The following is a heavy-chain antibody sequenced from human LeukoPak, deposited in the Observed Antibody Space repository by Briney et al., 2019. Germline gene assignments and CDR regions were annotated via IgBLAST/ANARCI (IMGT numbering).Heavy chain of an antibody. D-gene: IGHD4-17*01. V-gene: IGHV3-23*01. CDR1: GFTVSSNY. CDR2: ISGNGGST. Sequence: GGSLRLSCAASGFTVSSNYMSWVRQAPGKGLEWVPAISGNGGSTYYADSVKGRFTISRDNSKNTLYLQMNSLRAEDTAVYYCAKGLRNYYYYGMDVWGQGTTVTVSS. CDR3: AKGLRNYYYYGMDV. J-gene: IGHJ6*02.